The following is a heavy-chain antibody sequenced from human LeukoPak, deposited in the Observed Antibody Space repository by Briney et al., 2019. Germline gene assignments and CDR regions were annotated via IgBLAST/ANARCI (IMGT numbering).Heavy chain of an antibody. J-gene: IGHJ3*02. V-gene: IGHV4-59*01. Sequence: SETLSLTCIVSGRSMNNYYWSWIRQPPGKGLEWIAYIHYTGITNYNPFLKSRVTISLDTSKSQFSLKLNSVTAADTAFYYCARILEGSGATFDIWGQGTMVTVSS. D-gene: IGHD6-25*01. CDR3: ARILEGSGATFDI. CDR1: GRSMNNYY. CDR2: IHYTGIT.